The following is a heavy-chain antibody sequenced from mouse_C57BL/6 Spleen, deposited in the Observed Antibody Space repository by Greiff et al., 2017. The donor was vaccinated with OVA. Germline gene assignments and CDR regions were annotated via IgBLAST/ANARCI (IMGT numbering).Heavy chain of an antibody. J-gene: IGHJ3*01. V-gene: IGHV1-81*01. CDR1: GYTFTSYG. D-gene: IGHD1-1*01. Sequence: QVQLQQSGAELAGPGASVKLSCKASGYTFTSYGISWVKQRTGQGLEWIGEIYPRSGNTYYNEKFKGKATLTADKSSSTAYMELRSLTSEDSAVYFCARKGITTVVTPFAYWGQGTLVTVSA. CDR3: ARKGITTVVTPFAY. CDR2: IYPRSGNT.